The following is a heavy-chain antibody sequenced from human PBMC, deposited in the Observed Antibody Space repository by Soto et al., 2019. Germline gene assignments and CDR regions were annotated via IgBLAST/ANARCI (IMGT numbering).Heavy chain of an antibody. J-gene: IGHJ4*02. V-gene: IGHV1-3*01. CDR3: SRDLLDYYDSSGPDKLYFDY. Sequence: ASVKVSCKASGYTFTSYAMHWVRQAPGQRLEWMGWINADNGNTKYSQKLQGRVTITTDTSASTANTELRSLRSEDTAVYYCSRDLLDYYDSSGPDKLYFDYWGQGTLVTVSS. CDR2: INADNGNT. CDR1: GYTFTSYA. D-gene: IGHD3-22*01.